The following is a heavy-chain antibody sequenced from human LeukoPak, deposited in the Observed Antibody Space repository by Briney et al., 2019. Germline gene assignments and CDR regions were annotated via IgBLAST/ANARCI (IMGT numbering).Heavy chain of an antibody. V-gene: IGHV1-18*01. CDR1: GYTFITYG. CDR2: ISAYNANT. CDR3: ARGSSGWSFDY. D-gene: IGHD6-19*01. Sequence: ASVKVSCKASGYTFITYGFSWVRQAPGQGLEWMGWISAYNANTNYAQKLQGRVTMTTDTSTSTAYMELRSLRSDDTAVYYCARGSSGWSFDYWGQGTLVTVSS. J-gene: IGHJ4*02.